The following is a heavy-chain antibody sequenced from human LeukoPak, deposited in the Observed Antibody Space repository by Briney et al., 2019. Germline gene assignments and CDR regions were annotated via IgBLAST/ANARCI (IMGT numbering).Heavy chain of an antibody. CDR3: ARLRGCSLSYWYFDL. J-gene: IGHJ2*01. CDR1: GYSFTGYW. CDR2: VYPGNSDT. V-gene: IGHV5-51*01. Sequence: GESLKISCKGSGYSFTGYWIGWVRQMPGKGLEWMGIVYPGNSDTRFSPSFQGQVTISADKSISTAYLQWSSLKASDTAMYYCARLRGCSLSYWYFDLWGRGTLVTVSS. D-gene: IGHD2-15*01.